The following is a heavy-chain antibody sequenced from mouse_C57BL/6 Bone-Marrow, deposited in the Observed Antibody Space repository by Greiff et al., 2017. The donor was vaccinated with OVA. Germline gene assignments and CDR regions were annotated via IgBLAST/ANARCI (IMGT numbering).Heavy chain of an antibody. CDR2: ISYDGSN. Sequence: EVKLEESGPGLVKPSQSLSLTCSVTGYSITSGYYWNWIRQFPGNKLEWMGYISYDGSNNYNPSLKNRISITRDTSKNQFFLKLNSVTTEDTATYYCARAGYPDYWGQGTTLTVSS. V-gene: IGHV3-6*01. CDR3: ARAGYPDY. D-gene: IGHD2-2*01. CDR1: GYSITSGYY. J-gene: IGHJ2*01.